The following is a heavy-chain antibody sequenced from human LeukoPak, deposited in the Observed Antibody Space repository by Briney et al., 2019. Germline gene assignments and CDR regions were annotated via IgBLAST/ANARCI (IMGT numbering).Heavy chain of an antibody. D-gene: IGHD3-22*01. CDR3: AKDDSSGYYPQYYFDY. CDR1: GFTFSSYA. J-gene: IGHJ4*02. CDR2: ISGSGGST. V-gene: IGHV3-23*01. Sequence: QAGGSLRLSCAASGFTFSSYAMSWVRQAPGKGLEWVSAISGSGGSTYYADSVKGRFTISRDNSKNTLYLQMNSLRAEDTAVYYCAKDDSSGYYPQYYFDYWGQGTLVTVSS.